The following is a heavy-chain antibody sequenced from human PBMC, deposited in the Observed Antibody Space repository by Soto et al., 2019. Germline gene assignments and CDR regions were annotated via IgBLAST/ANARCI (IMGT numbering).Heavy chain of an antibody. Sequence: ASVKVSCKASGYTFTSYGISWVRQAPGQGLEWMGWISAYNGNTNYAQKLQGRVTMTTDTSTSTAYMGLRSLRSDDTAVYYCAREGYCSGGSCYPTPYYYGMDVWGQGTTVTVSS. CDR3: AREGYCSGGSCYPTPYYYGMDV. J-gene: IGHJ6*02. V-gene: IGHV1-18*04. CDR1: GYTFTSYG. D-gene: IGHD2-15*01. CDR2: ISAYNGNT.